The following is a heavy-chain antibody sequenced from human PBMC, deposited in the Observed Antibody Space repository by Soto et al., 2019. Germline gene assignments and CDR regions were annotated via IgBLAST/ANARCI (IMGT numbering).Heavy chain of an antibody. CDR3: ARHIRDATGSYRLDY. CDR1: GGSVSSGSYY. Sequence: PSETLSLTCTVSGGSVSSGSYYWSWIRQPPGKGLEWIGYIYYSGSTNYNPSLTSRVTISVDTSKNQFSLRLSSVTAADTAVYYCARHIRDATGSYRLDYWGPGTVVTVSS. D-gene: IGHD3-16*02. J-gene: IGHJ4*02. CDR2: IYYSGST. V-gene: IGHV4-61*01.